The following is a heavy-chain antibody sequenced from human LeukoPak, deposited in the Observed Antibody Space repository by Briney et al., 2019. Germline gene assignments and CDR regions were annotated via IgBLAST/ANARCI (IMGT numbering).Heavy chain of an antibody. CDR1: GFTFSSYG. CDR3: AKDPRDYYDSSGYFDY. J-gene: IGHJ4*02. D-gene: IGHD3-22*01. CDR2: IWYDGSNK. Sequence: GGSLRLSRAASGFTFSSYGMHWVRQAPGKGLEWVAVIWYDGSNKYYADSVKGRFTISRDNSKNTLYLQMNSLRAEDTAVYYCAKDPRDYYDSSGYFDYWGQGTLVTVSS. V-gene: IGHV3-33*06.